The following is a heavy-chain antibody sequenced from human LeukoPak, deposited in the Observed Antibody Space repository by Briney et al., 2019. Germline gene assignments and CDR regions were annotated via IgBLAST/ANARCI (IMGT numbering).Heavy chain of an antibody. V-gene: IGHV3-49*04. D-gene: IGHD2-2*01. CDR3: TRTTNYCSSTSCYPHRDYYYYGMDV. J-gene: IGHJ6*02. Sequence: PGGSLRLSCTASGFTFGDYAMSWVRQAPGKGLEWVGFIRSKAYGGTTEYAASVKGRFTISRDDSKSIAYLQMNSLKTEDTVVYYCTRTTNYCSSTSCYPHRDYYYYGMDVWGQGTTVTVSS. CDR2: IRSKAYGGTT. CDR1: GFTFGDYA.